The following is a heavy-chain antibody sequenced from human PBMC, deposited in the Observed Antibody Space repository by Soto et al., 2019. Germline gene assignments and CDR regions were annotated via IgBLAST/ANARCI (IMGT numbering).Heavy chain of an antibody. J-gene: IGHJ5*02. CDR3: AREKWAAAGGINWFDP. CDR2: TYYRSKWYN. Sequence: SQTLSLTCAISGDSVSSNSAAWNWIRQYPSRGLEWLGRTYYRSKWYNDYAVSVKSRITINPDTSKNQFSLQLNSVTPEDTAVYYCAREKWAAAGGINWFDPWGQGTLVTVSS. D-gene: IGHD6-13*01. V-gene: IGHV6-1*01. CDR1: GDSVSSNSAA.